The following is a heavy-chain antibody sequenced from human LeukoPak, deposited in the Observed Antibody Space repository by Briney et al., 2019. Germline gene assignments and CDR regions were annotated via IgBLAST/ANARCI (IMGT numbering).Heavy chain of an antibody. V-gene: IGHV4-34*01. CDR1: GGSFSGYY. CDR2: INHSGST. J-gene: IGHJ6*03. D-gene: IGHD3-10*01. Sequence: SETLSLTCAVYGGSFSGYYWSWIRQPPGKGLEWIGEINHSGSTNYNPSLKSRVTISVDTSKNQFSLKLSSVTAADTAVYYCARRRNFGYMDVWGKGTTVTISS. CDR3: ARRRNFGYMDV.